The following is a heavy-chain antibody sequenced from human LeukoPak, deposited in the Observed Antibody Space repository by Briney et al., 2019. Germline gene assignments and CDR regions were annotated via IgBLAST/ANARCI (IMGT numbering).Heavy chain of an antibody. CDR1: GDSVSGFY. CDR3: ARGVGSGYTDY. Sequence: SETLSLTCAVSGDSVSGFYWTWIRQPPGKGLEWIGFISYSGNTNYNPSLKSRVTISLDTSKNQFSLKLISVTAADTAVYYCARGVGSGYTDYWGQGALVTVSS. J-gene: IGHJ4*02. CDR2: ISYSGNT. D-gene: IGHD3-22*01. V-gene: IGHV4-59*02.